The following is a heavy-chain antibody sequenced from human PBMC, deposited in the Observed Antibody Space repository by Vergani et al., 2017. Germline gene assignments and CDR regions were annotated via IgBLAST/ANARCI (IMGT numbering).Heavy chain of an antibody. CDR2: IYTTGST. V-gene: IGHV4-61*02. D-gene: IGHD1-1*01. CDR3: ARGSTHWKQGAFDI. Sequence: QVQLQESGPGLVKASQTLSLTCSVSGAYVGSGGYYWSWIRQPAENELEWIGRIYTTGSTNYNPSLESRVTMSLDSSRNRFSLSLSSVTAADTAIYFCARGSTHWKQGAFDIWGQGTLVTVSS. J-gene: IGHJ3*02. CDR1: GAYVGSGGYY.